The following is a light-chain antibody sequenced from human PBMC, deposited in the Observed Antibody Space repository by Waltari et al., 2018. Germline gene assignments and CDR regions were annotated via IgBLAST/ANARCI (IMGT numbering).Light chain of an antibody. J-gene: IGLJ1*01. CDR3: SSYAGSNNLV. CDR2: EVS. Sequence: QSALTQPPSASGSPGQSVTISCTGTSSDIGGYKYVSWYRQHPGKGPKLLIYEVSKRPSVVPNSFSGSKSCNPASLTVSGLQAEDEADYYCSSYAGSNNLVFGTGTKVTVL. CDR1: SSDIGGYKY. V-gene: IGLV2-8*01.